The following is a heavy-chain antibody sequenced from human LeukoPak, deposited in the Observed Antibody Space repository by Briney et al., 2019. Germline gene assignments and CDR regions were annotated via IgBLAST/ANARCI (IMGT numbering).Heavy chain of an antibody. V-gene: IGHV1-2*02. Sequence: ASVKVSCKASGYTFTGHYMYWVRQAPGQGLEWMGWINPNSGATNYAQKFQGRVTMTMDTSISTAYMDLSRLISDDTAVYYCASGGYKLDYWGQGTLVTVSS. D-gene: IGHD5-18*01. CDR1: GYTFTGHY. CDR3: ASGGYKLDY. CDR2: INPNSGAT. J-gene: IGHJ4*02.